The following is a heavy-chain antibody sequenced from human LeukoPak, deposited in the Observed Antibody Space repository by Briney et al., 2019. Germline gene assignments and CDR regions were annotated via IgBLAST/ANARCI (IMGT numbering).Heavy chain of an antibody. CDR3: AKTMGAIDHDY. CDR2: IKQDGGAK. V-gene: IGHV3-7*03. Sequence: GGSLRLSCAASGFTFTNYWMNWLRQAPGKGLEWVANIKQDGGAKNYVDSVKGRFTISRDNAKNTVYLQMNSLRADDTAVYYCAKTMGAIDHDYWGQGTLVTVSS. D-gene: IGHD1-26*01. J-gene: IGHJ4*02. CDR1: GFTFTNYW.